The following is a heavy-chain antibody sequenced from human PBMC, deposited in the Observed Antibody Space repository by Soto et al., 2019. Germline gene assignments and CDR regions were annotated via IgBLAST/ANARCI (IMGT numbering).Heavy chain of an antibody. D-gene: IGHD3-22*01. CDR2: IYYSGST. J-gene: IGHJ4*02. CDR1: GGSISSSSYY. CDR3: MLGSGWKDFDY. Sequence: SETLSLTCTGSGGSISSSSYYWGWIRQPPGKGLEWIGSIYYSGSTYYNPSLKSRVTISVDTSKNQFSLKLSSVTAADTAVYYCMLGSGWKDFDYWGQGTLVTVSS. V-gene: IGHV4-39*01.